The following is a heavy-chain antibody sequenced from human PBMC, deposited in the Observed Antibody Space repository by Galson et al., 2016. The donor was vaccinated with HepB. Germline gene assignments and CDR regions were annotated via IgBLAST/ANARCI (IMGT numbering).Heavy chain of an antibody. Sequence: SLRLSCAASGFTFSGYGMHWVRQAPGKGLEWVAVISYDGSTKYYVDSVKGRFTISRDNSKNTLYLQMNSLRAEDTAVYYCAKVLLYCSGGSCVSDFYYGMDVWGKGTTVTVSS. D-gene: IGHD2-15*01. CDR1: GFTFSGYG. CDR3: AKVLLYCSGGSCVSDFYYGMDV. J-gene: IGHJ6*04. V-gene: IGHV3-30*18. CDR2: ISYDGSTK.